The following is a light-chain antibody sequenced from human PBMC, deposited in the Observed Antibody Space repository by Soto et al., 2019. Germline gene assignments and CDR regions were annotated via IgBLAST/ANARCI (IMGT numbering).Light chain of an antibody. V-gene: IGKV3-20*01. CDR1: QSVSTPY. CDR2: STS. Sequence: ENVLTQPPGTLSLSPGERATLSCRASQSVSTPYLAWYQQKPGQAPRLLIYSTSTRASGIPDRFSGSGSGTDFTLTISRLEPEDFAVYYCQQYGSSLWTFGQGTKVEIK. J-gene: IGKJ1*01. CDR3: QQYGSSLWT.